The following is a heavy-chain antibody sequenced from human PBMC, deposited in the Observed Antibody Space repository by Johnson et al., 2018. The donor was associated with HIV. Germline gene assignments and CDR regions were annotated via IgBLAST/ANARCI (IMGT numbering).Heavy chain of an antibody. J-gene: IGHJ3*02. CDR1: GFSFSSYW. V-gene: IGHV3-48*04. CDR3: ARDGEDLQIAFDI. Sequence: VQLVESGGGLVQPGGSLRLSCAASGFSFSSYWMSWVRQAPGKGLEWVAYMSTSGSTKFYADSVKGRFTISRDNAKNSLYLQMNSLRAEDTAVSYCARDGEDLQIAFDIWGQGTMVTVSS. D-gene: IGHD3-10*01. CDR2: MSTSGSTK.